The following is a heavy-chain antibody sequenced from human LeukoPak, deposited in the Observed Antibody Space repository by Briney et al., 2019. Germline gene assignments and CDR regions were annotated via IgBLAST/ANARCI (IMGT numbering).Heavy chain of an antibody. V-gene: IGHV1-2*02. D-gene: IGHD3-10*01. J-gene: IGHJ5*02. CDR1: GYXFTGYY. Sequence: ASVKVSCKASGYXFTGYYMHWVRQAPGQGLEWMGWINPNSGGTNYAQKFQGRVTMTRDTSISTAYMELSRLRSDDTAVYYCARGDYYGSGSYSRFDPWGQGTLVTVSS. CDR3: ARGDYYGSGSYSRFDP. CDR2: INPNSGGT.